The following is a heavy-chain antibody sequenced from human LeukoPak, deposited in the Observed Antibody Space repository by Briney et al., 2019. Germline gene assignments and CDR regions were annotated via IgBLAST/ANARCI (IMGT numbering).Heavy chain of an antibody. CDR2: INPNSGGT. Sequence: ASVKVSCKASGYTFTGYYMHWVRQAPGQGLEWMGWINPNSGGTNYAQKFQGRVTMTRDTSISTAYMELSRLRSDGTAVYYCARDNGSYLDAFDIWGQGTMVTVSS. CDR3: ARDNGSYLDAFDI. V-gene: IGHV1-2*02. CDR1: GYTFTGYY. J-gene: IGHJ3*02. D-gene: IGHD1-26*01.